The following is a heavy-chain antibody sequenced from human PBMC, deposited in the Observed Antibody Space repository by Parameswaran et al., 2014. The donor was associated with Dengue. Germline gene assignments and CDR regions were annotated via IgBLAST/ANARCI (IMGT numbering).Heavy chain of an antibody. Sequence: WVRQAPGQRLEWMGWINAGNGNTKYSQKFQGRVTITRDTSASTAYMELSSLRSEDTAVYYCARDSSVVQGVIPLNDYWGQGTLVTVSS. CDR2: INAGNGNT. J-gene: IGHJ4*02. V-gene: IGHV1-3*01. CDR3: ARDSSVVQGVIPLNDY. D-gene: IGHD3-10*01.